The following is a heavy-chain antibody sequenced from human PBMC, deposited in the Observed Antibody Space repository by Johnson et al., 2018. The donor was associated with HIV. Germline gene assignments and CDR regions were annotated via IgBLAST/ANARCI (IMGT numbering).Heavy chain of an antibody. V-gene: IGHV3-72*01. Sequence: MLLVESGGGVVQPGRSLRASCAASGFGFSRYVMHWVRQAPGKGLEWVGRTSNKANSYTTEYAASVKGRFTISRDDSKNSLYLQMNSLKTEDTAVYYCARVVQQSNAFDIGGQVTMVTVSS. D-gene: IGHD6-13*01. J-gene: IGHJ3*02. CDR3: ARVVQQSNAFDI. CDR2: TSNKANSYTT. CDR1: GFGFSRYV.